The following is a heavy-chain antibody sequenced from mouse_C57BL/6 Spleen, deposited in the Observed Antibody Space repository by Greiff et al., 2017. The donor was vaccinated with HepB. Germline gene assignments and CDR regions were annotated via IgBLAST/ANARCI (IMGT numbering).Heavy chain of an antibody. CDR2: IDPETGGT. Sequence: QVQLQQSGAELVRPGASVTLSCKASGYTFTDYEMHWVKQTPVHGLEWIGAIDPETGGTAYNQKFKGKAILTADKSSSTAYMELRSLTSEDSAVYYCTSYEYGVEYYFDYWGQGTTLTVSS. J-gene: IGHJ2*01. V-gene: IGHV1-15*01. CDR1: GYTFTDYE. D-gene: IGHD2-4*01. CDR3: TSYEYGVEYYFDY.